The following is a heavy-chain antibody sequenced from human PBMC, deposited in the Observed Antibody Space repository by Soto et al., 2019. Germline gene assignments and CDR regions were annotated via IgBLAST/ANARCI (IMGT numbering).Heavy chain of an antibody. J-gene: IGHJ4*02. CDR1: VGSISSGGCS. V-gene: IGHV4-30-2*01. CDR3: ARARQPMGRGNLYFDY. D-gene: IGHD2-15*01. Sequence: SENLSLTCAVSVGSISSGGCSWSWIRQPPGKGLEWIGYIYHSGSTYYNPSLKSRVTISVDRSKNQFSLKLSSVTAADTAVYYCARARQPMGRGNLYFDYWGQGTLVTVSS. CDR2: IYHSGST.